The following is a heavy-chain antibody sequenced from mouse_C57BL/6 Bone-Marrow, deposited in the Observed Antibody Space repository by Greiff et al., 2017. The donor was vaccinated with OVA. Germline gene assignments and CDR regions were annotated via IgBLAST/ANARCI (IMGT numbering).Heavy chain of an antibody. CDR3: ARDPYSNYEAY. CDR2: IHPNSGST. D-gene: IGHD2-5*01. J-gene: IGHJ3*01. V-gene: IGHV1-64*01. Sequence: QVQLQQSGAELVKPGASVKLSCKASGYTFTSYWMHWVKQRPGQGLEWIGMIHPNSGSTNYNEKFKSKATLTVDKSSSTAYMQLSSLTSEDSAVYYCARDPYSNYEAYWGQGTLVTVSA. CDR1: GYTFTSYW.